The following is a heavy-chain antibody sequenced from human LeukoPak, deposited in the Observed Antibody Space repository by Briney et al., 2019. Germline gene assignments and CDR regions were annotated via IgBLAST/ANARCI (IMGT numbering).Heavy chain of an antibody. Sequence: GASVKVSCKASGYTFAGYYMHWVRQAPGQGLEWMGWINPNSGGTNSAQKFQGRVTMTRDTSISTASMELSSLKPDDTAVYYCARDSCGGGGCHYWYFDLWGRGTLVTVSS. D-gene: IGHD6-19*01. CDR1: GYTFAGYY. CDR3: ARDSCGGGGCHYWYFDL. V-gene: IGHV1-2*02. CDR2: INPNSGGT. J-gene: IGHJ2*01.